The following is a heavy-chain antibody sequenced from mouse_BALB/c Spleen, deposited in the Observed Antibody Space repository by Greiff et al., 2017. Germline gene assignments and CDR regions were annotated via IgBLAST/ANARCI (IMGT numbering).Heavy chain of an antibody. V-gene: IGHV7-3*02. CDR3: ARDPPLYYGSSYYFDY. CDR1: GFTFTDYY. Sequence: EVQLQQSGGGLVQPGGSLRLSCATSGFTFTDYYMSWVRQPPGKALEWLGFIRNKANGYTTEYSASVKGRFTISRDNSQSILYLQMNTLRAEDSATYYCARDPPLYYGSSYYFDYWGQGTTLTVSS. D-gene: IGHD1-1*01. CDR2: IRNKANGYTT. J-gene: IGHJ2*01.